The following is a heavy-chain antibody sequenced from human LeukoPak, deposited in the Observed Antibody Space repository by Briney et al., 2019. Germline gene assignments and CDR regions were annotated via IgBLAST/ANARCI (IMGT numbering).Heavy chain of an antibody. J-gene: IGHJ4*02. V-gene: IGHV1-2*02. CDR3: ARRHYDFRSGYQYYFDY. D-gene: IGHD3-3*01. Sequence: ASVKVSFKASGYTFTGYYMHLVRQAPGQGLEWMGWINPNSGGTNYSQKFPGRVTMTRDTSISTAYMELSRLRSDDTAVYYCARRHYDFRSGYQYYFDYWGQGTLVTVSS. CDR1: GYTFTGYY. CDR2: INPNSGGT.